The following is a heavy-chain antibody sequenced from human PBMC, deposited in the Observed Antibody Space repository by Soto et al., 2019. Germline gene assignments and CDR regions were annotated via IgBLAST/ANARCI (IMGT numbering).Heavy chain of an antibody. J-gene: IGHJ4*02. D-gene: IGHD3-22*01. CDR1: GFTFSNAW. V-gene: IGHV3-15*01. Sequence: HLVESGGGLVKPGGSLRLSCAASGFTFSNAWMSWVRQAPGKGLEWVGRIKGEADGGTTDYAAPVKGRITISRDHSKDTLYLQMTSLKTEDTAVYYCTTVLSNGYYNFDYWGQGTPVTVSS. CDR2: IKGEADGGTT. CDR3: TTVLSNGYYNFDY.